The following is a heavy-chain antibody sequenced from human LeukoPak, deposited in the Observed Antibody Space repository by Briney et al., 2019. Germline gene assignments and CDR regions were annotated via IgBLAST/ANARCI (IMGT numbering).Heavy chain of an antibody. V-gene: IGHV4-39*01. J-gene: IGHJ6*02. CDR3: ARRTFRGLPESYGMDV. CDR1: GGSISSSSYY. CDR2: IYYSGST. Sequence: SKTLSLTCTVSGGSISSSSYYWGWIRQPPGKGLEWIGSIYYSGSTYYNPSLKSRVTISVDTSKNQFSLKLSSVTAADTAVYYCARRTFRGLPESYGMDVWGQGTRSPSP. D-gene: IGHD3-10*01.